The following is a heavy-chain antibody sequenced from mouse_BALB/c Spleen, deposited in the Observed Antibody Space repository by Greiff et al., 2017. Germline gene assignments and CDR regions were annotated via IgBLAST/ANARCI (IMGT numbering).Heavy chain of an antibody. CDR2: ISYSGST. J-gene: IGHJ3*01. CDR1: GYSITSDYA. CDR3: AREGNYVGFAY. V-gene: IGHV3-2*02. Sequence: EVKLVESGPGLVKPSQSLSLTCTVTGYSITSDYAWNWIRQFPGNKLEWMGYISYSGSTSYNPSLKSRISITRDTSKNQFFLQLNSVTTEDTATYYCAREGNYVGFAYWGQGTLVTVSA. D-gene: IGHD2-1*01.